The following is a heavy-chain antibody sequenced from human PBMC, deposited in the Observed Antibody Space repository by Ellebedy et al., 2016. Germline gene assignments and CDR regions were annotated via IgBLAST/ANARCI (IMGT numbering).Heavy chain of an antibody. CDR1: GFTVSSNY. Sequence: GGSLRLSCAASGFTVSSNYMSWVRQAPGKGLEWVSVIYSGGSTYYADSVKGRFTISRDNSKNTLYLQMNSLRAEDTAVYYCARGPGSGSYYYFAYYYYYGMDVWGQGTTVTVSS. V-gene: IGHV3-66*01. CDR3: ARGPGSGSYYYFAYYYYYGMDV. CDR2: IYSGGST. J-gene: IGHJ6*02. D-gene: IGHD3-10*01.